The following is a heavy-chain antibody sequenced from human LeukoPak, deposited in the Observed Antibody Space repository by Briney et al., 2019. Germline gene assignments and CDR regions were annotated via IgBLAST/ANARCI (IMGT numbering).Heavy chain of an antibody. J-gene: IGHJ5*01. CDR3: AKEPREYCSSTSCPNWFDS. D-gene: IGHD2-2*01. V-gene: IGHV3-23*01. CDR1: EFDFFSYG. Sequence: GGSLRLSCVASEFDFFSYGMQWVRQAPGKGLEWVSAISASGGTTYYADSVKGRFTISRDNSENTLFLQMNSLRAEDTAVYYCAKEPREYCSSTSCPNWFDSWGQGTLVTVSS. CDR2: ISASGGTT.